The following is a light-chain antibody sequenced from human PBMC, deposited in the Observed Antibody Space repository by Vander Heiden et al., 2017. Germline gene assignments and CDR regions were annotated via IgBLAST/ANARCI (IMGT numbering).Light chain of an antibody. V-gene: IGLV2-23*01. CDR1: SSDVGSYNL. CDR2: EGS. Sequence: QSDLTPPASVSGSPGQSITISCTGTSSDVGSYNLVSWYQQHPGKAPKRRMYEGSKRPSGVSNRFAGSKSGNTASRTISGLQAEDEADDDCCSYAGSSTYVVFGGGTKLTVL. J-gene: IGLJ2*01. CDR3: CSYAGSSTYVV.